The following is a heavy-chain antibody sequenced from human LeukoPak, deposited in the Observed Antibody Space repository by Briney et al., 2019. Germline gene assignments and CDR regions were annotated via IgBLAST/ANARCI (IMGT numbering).Heavy chain of an antibody. D-gene: IGHD6-19*01. Sequence: SETLSLTCTVSGGSISSGDYYWSWIRQPPGKGLEWIGYIYYSGSTYYNPSLKSRVTISVDTSKNQFSPKLSSVTAADTAVYYCARGREVAVAGYYYYGMDVWGQGTTVTVSS. CDR1: GGSISSGDYY. CDR2: IYYSGST. CDR3: ARGREVAVAGYYYYGMDV. J-gene: IGHJ6*02. V-gene: IGHV4-30-4*01.